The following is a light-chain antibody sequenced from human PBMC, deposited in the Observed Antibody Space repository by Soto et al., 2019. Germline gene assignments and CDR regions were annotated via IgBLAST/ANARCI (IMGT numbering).Light chain of an antibody. CDR1: SSDVGGYNY. J-gene: IGLJ1*01. CDR3: SSYTISSTLDV. V-gene: IGLV2-14*03. Sequence: QSALTQPASVSGSPGQSITISCTGNSSDVGGYNYVSWYQQHPGKATKLMIYDVSNRPSGVSNRFSGSKSGNTASLTTSGLQSEDEGDYYCSSYTISSTLDVFGTGTKLTVL. CDR2: DVS.